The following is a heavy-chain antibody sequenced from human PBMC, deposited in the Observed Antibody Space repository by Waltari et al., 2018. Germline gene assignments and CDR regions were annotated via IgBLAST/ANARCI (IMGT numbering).Heavy chain of an antibody. CDR2: INHSGST. D-gene: IGHD6-6*01. CDR1: GGSFSGYY. CDR3: ATGRGGIAARRRVRTFDP. V-gene: IGHV4-34*01. Sequence: QVQLQQWGAGLLKPSETLSLTCAVYGGSFSGYYWSWIRQPPGKGLEWIGEINHSGSTNYNPSLKSRVTISVDTSKNQFSLKLSSVTAADTAVYYCATGRGGIAARRRVRTFDPWGQGTLVTVSS. J-gene: IGHJ5*02.